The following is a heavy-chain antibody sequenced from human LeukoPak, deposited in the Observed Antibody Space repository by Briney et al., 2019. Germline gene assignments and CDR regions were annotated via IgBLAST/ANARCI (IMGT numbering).Heavy chain of an antibody. D-gene: IGHD3-22*01. CDR1: DFSISSGYY. CDR3: ARGTNYFDSAGYQYNWFDP. CDR2: IYHSGST. Sequence: SETLSLSCSVSDFSISSGYYWAWIRQPPGKGLEWIGSIYHSGSTYYNPSLQSRVTISVDTSKNKFSLKLTSVTAADTAVYYCARGTNYFDSAGYQYNWFDPWGPGTLVTVSS. V-gene: IGHV4-38-2*02. J-gene: IGHJ5*02.